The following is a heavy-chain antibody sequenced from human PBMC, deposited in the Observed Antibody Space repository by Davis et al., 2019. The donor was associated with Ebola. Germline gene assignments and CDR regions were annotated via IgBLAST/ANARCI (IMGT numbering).Heavy chain of an antibody. CDR1: GFTFSSYA. J-gene: IGHJ4*02. Sequence: GGSLRLSCAASGFTFSSYAMSWVRQAPGKGLEWVSAISGGGGSTYYADSVQGRFTISRDNSKNTLYLQMNSLRAEDTAVYYCARDPDYGGNLIRYFDYWGQGTLVTVSS. V-gene: IGHV3-23*01. CDR2: ISGGGGST. D-gene: IGHD4-23*01. CDR3: ARDPDYGGNLIRYFDY.